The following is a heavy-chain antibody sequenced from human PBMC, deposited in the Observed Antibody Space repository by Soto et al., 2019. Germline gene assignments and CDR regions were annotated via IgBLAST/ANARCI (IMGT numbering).Heavy chain of an antibody. CDR3: ARQSGSGYYTVAY. CDR2: IYYGGSP. CDR1: GGSISSSTYY. Sequence: PSETLSLTCTVSGGSISSSTYYWGWIRQPPGQGLEWIGNIYYGGSPYYNPSPKSRVTVSVDTSKNQFSLKLSSVTAADTAVYYCARQSGSGYYTVAYWGQGTLVTVSS. J-gene: IGHJ4*02. V-gene: IGHV4-39*01. D-gene: IGHD3-22*01.